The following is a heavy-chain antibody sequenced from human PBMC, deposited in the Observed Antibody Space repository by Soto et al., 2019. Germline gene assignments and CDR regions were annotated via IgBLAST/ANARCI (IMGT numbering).Heavy chain of an antibody. D-gene: IGHD2-21*01. V-gene: IGHV3-21*01. J-gene: IGHJ4*02. CDR3: ARDRNRVAISRTHPDY. CDR2: ISSSSSYI. Sequence: EVQLVESGGGLVKPGGSLRLSCAASGFTFSSYSMNWVRQAPGKGLEWVSSISSSSSYIYYADSVKGRFTISRDNAKNSLYLQMNSLRADDTAVYYCARDRNRVAISRTHPDYWGQGTLVTVSS. CDR1: GFTFSSYS.